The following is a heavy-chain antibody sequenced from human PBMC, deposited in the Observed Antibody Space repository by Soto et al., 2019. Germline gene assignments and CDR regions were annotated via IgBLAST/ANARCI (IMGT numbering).Heavy chain of an antibody. CDR2: IIPILGIA. Sequence: GASVKVSCKACGGTFSSYTISWVRQAPGQGLEWMGRIIPILGIANYAQKFQGRVTITADKSTSTAYMELSSLRSEDTAVYYCARDTGYSNYLYYMDVWGKGTTVTVSS. J-gene: IGHJ6*03. CDR1: GGTFSSYT. V-gene: IGHV1-69*04. D-gene: IGHD4-4*01. CDR3: ARDTGYSNYLYYMDV.